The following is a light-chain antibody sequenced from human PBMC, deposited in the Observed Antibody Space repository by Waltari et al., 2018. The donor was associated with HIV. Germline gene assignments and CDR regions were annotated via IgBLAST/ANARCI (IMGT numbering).Light chain of an antibody. V-gene: IGLV1-40*01. CDR3: QSFDNSLSGWV. CDR2: GYS. CDR1: SSHIRGGYG. J-gene: IGLJ3*02. Sequence: QSVLTQPPSVSGAPGAGVTTSCPGLSSHIRGGYGTHWYQQLPGTAPKLLIYGYSDRPSGVPDRFSGSKSGTSASLAITGLQAEDEADYYCQSFDNSLSGWVFGGGTKLTVL.